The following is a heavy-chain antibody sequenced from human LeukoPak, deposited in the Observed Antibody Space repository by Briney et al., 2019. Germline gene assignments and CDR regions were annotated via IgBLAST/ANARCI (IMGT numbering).Heavy chain of an antibody. J-gene: IGHJ6*03. CDR3: ARQYDSYFYYYLDL. CDR1: GYSISSGYY. CDR2: IYHSGST. D-gene: IGHD2-2*01. Sequence: SETLSLTCAVSGYSISSGYYWGWIRQPPGKGLEWIGSIYHSGSTYYNPSLKSRVTMSVDTSRNQFSLRLSFVTAADTAVYYCARQYDSYFYYYLDLWGTGTTVTVSS. V-gene: IGHV4-38-2*01.